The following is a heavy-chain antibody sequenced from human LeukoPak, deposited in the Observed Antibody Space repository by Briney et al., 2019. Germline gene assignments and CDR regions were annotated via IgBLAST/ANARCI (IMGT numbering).Heavy chain of an antibody. CDR2: ISSSSSYI. CDR1: GFTFSSYS. Sequence: PGGSLRLSCAASGFTFSSYSMNWVRQAPGKGLEWVSSISSSSSYIYYADSVKGRFTISRDNAKNSLYLQMNSLRAEDTAVYYCTGVISSSWVNAFDIWGQGTMVTVSS. V-gene: IGHV3-21*01. J-gene: IGHJ3*02. CDR3: TGVISSSWVNAFDI. D-gene: IGHD6-13*01.